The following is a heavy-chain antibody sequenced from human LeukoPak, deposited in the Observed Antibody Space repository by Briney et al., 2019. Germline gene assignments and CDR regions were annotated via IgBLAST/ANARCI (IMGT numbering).Heavy chain of an antibody. V-gene: IGHV3-23*01. D-gene: IGHD2-2*01. CDR2: ISGSGGST. CDR3: AKEVGYCSSTSCYALPYYFDY. Sequence: GRSLRLSCAASGFTFSSYAMSWVRQAPGKGLEWVSAISGSGGSTYYADSVKGRFTISRDNSKNTLYLQMNSLRAEDTAVYYCAKEVGYCSSTSCYALPYYFDYWGQGTLVTVSS. J-gene: IGHJ4*02. CDR1: GFTFSSYA.